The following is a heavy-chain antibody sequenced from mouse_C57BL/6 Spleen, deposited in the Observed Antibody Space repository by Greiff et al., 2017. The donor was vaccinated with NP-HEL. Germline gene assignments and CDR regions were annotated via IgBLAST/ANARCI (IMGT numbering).Heavy chain of an antibody. CDR2: IDPSDSYT. Sequence: QVQLQQPGAELVMPGASVKLSCKASGYTFTSYWMHWVKQRPGQGLEWIGEIDPSDSYTNYNQKFKGKSTLTVDKSSSTAYMQLSSLTSEDSAVYYGARRNYYGSSYLTCDYWGQGTTLTVSS. CDR1: GYTFTSYW. CDR3: ARRNYYGSSYLTCDY. J-gene: IGHJ2*01. D-gene: IGHD1-1*01. V-gene: IGHV1-69*01.